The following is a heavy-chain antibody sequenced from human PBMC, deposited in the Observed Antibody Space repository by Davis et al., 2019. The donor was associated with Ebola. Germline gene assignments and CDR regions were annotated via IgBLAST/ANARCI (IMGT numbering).Heavy chain of an antibody. CDR3: ARAAFGSMVRGVMGNYYYYYGMDV. CDR1: GFTVSGIY. CDR2: IYAGGTT. V-gene: IGHV3-66*01. J-gene: IGHJ6*02. D-gene: IGHD3-10*01. Sequence: GGSLRLSCAASGFTVSGIYMSWVRQAPGKGLEWVSVIYAGGTTYYAASVRGRFTISRDNAKNTLYLQMNSLRAEDTAVYYCARAAFGSMVRGVMGNYYYYYGMDVWGQGTTVTVSS.